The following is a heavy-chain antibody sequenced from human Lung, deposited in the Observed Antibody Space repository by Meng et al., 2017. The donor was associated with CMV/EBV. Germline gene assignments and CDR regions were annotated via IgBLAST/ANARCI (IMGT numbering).Heavy chain of an antibody. J-gene: IGHJ5*02. CDR3: ARGLGKGCSSIDCSVGKSDWFDP. CDR1: GYRFSTYD. V-gene: IGHV1-8*01. Sequence: ASXXVSXKAFGYRFSTYDINWVRQAPGQGLEWVGWMNPHTGETGYPQKFQGRVTITRDTSINTAYMELRSLRSDDTGVYYCARGLGKGCSSIDCSVGKSDWFDPWGQGTLVTVSS. CDR2: MNPHTGET. D-gene: IGHD2-2*01.